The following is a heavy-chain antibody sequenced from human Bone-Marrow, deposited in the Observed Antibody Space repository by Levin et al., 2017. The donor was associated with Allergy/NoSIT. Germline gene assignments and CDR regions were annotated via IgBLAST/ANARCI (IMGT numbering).Heavy chain of an antibody. J-gene: IGHJ4*02. CDR3: ARVTLSGY. CDR2: ISSSGSTI. Sequence: GGSLRLSCTASGFPFSSYEINWVRQAPGKGLEWVSYISSSGSTIYYADSVKGRFTISRDNAKNSLFLQMNSLRAEDTAVYYCARVTLSGYWGQGTLVTVSS. V-gene: IGHV3-48*03. D-gene: IGHD2-21*02. CDR1: GFPFSSYE.